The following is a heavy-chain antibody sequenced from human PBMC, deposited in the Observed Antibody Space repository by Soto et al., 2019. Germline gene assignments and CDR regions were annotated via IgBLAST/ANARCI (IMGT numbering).Heavy chain of an antibody. CDR1: GYTFTSYD. Sequence: ASVKVSCKASGYTFTSYDINWVRQATGQGFEWMGWMNPNSGNTGYAQKFQGRVTITADESTSTAYMELSSLRSEDTAVYYCARGFGAVPSGFDYWGQGTLVTVSS. CDR2: MNPNSGNT. D-gene: IGHD3-3*01. V-gene: IGHV1-8*01. J-gene: IGHJ4*02. CDR3: ARGFGAVPSGFDY.